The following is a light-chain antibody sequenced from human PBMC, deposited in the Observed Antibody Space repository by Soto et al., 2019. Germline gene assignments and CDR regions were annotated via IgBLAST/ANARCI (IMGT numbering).Light chain of an antibody. V-gene: IGLV2-11*01. J-gene: IGLJ3*02. Sequence: QSALTQPRSVSGSPGQSVTISCTGTSSDVGGYNYVSWYQQHQGKAPKLMIYDVSKRPSGVPDRFSGSKSGNPASLTISGLQAEDEADYYCCSYAGSYTWVFGGGTQLTVL. CDR3: CSYAGSYTWV. CDR1: SSDVGGYNY. CDR2: DVS.